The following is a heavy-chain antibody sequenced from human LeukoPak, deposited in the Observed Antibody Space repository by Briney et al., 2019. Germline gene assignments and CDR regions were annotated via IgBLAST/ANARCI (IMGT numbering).Heavy chain of an antibody. CDR2: IKQDGSEK. J-gene: IGHJ4*02. V-gene: IGHV3-7*01. CDR3: ARPQGPIEVAGTD. Sequence: PGGSLRLSCAASGFTFSSYWMSWVRQAPGKGLEWVANIKQDGSEKYYVDSVKGRFAISRDNAKNSLYLQMNSLRAEDTAVYYCARPQGPIEVAGTDWGEGTPVTVSS. CDR1: GFTFSSYW. D-gene: IGHD6-13*01.